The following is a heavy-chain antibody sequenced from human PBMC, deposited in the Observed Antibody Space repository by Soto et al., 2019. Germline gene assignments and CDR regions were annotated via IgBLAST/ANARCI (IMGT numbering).Heavy chain of an antibody. CDR1: GYTFTSYG. CDR3: ASTIVLMVYARHGYFDY. J-gene: IGHJ4*02. D-gene: IGHD2-8*01. CDR2: ISAYNGET. V-gene: IGHV1-18*01. Sequence: ASVKVSCKASGYTFTSYGISWVRQAPGQGLEWMGWISAYNGETIYAQKFQGRVTMTEDTSTDTAYMELSSLRSEDTAVYYCASTIVLMVYARHGYFDYWGQGTLVTVSS.